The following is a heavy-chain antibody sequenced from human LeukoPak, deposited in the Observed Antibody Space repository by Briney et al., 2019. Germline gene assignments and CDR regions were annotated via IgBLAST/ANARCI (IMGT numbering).Heavy chain of an antibody. D-gene: IGHD5-24*01. CDR2: IYTSGST. CDR3: ARERDGYDWAYDAFDI. J-gene: IGHJ3*02. V-gene: IGHV4-61*02. Sequence: PPETLSLTCTVSGGSISSGSYYWSWIRQPAGKGLEWIGRIYTSGSTNYNPSLKSRVTISVDTSKNQFSLKLSSVTAADTAVYYCARERDGYDWAYDAFDIWGQGTMVTVSS. CDR1: GGSISSGSYY.